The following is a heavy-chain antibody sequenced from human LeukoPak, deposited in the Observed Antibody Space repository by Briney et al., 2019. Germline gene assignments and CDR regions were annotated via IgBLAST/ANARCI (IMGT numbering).Heavy chain of an antibody. CDR2: INPNSGGT. D-gene: IGHD3-3*01. V-gene: IGHV1-2*02. CDR1: GYTFTGYY. Sequence: ASVKVSCKASGYTFTGYYMHWVRQAPGQGLEWMGWINPNSGGTNYAQKFQGRVTKTRDTSISTAYMELSRLRSDDTAVYYCARVSVLEWLSKDYWGQGTLVTVSS. CDR3: ARVSVLEWLSKDY. J-gene: IGHJ4*02.